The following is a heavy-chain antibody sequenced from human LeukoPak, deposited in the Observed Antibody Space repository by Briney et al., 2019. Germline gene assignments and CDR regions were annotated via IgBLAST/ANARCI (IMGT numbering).Heavy chain of an antibody. CDR3: AREDRWMGGFDY. D-gene: IGHD2-15*01. CDR2: MSDSGGRT. CDR1: GITLSNYG. V-gene: IGHV3-23*01. J-gene: IGHJ4*02. Sequence: SGGSLRLSCAVSGITLSNYGMSWVRQAPGKGLEWVAGMSDSGGRTNYADSVKGRFTISRDNPKNTLYLQMNSLRAEDSAVYYCAREDRWMGGFDYWGQGTLVTVSS.